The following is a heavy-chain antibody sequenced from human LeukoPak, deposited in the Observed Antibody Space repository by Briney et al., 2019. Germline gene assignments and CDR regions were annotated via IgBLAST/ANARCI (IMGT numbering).Heavy chain of an antibody. D-gene: IGHD2-15*01. CDR2: ISACNGNT. Sequence: ASVKVSCKASGYTFTSYGISWVRQAPGQGLEWMGWISACNGNTNYAQKLQGRVTMTTDTSTSTAYMELRSLRSDDTAVYYCARDCSGGSCYLYFDYWGQGALVTVSS. V-gene: IGHV1-18*01. CDR1: GYTFTSYG. CDR3: ARDCSGGSCYLYFDY. J-gene: IGHJ4*02.